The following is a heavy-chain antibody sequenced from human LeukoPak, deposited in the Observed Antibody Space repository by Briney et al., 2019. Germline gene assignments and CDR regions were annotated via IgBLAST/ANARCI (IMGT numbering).Heavy chain of an antibody. D-gene: IGHD2-15*01. CDR2: IRNKADGHTT. CDR1: GFTFSDIY. J-gene: IGHJ4*02. V-gene: IGHV3-72*01. CDR3: ARVRVRYRGCYDY. Sequence: GGSLRLSCAGSGFTFSDIYMDWVRQAPGKGLEWVGHIRNKADGHTTEYAPSVRGRFTLSRDDSTNSLYLQMNSLKTEDTAVYYCARVRVRYRGCYDYWGQGTLVTVSS.